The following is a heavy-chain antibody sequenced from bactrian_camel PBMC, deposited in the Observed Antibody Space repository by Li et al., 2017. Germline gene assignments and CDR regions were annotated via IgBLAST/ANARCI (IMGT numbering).Heavy chain of an antibody. CDR2: ISTDGRST. CDR3: AADWGAFYDKRRAECHGGTRN. V-gene: IGHV3S6*01. D-gene: IGHD3*01. CDR1: AYGYSSYC. J-gene: IGHJ4*01. Sequence: HVQLVESGGGSVQAEGSLRLSCAASAYGYSSYCMGWFRQAPGKEREAVAAISTDGRSTDYAGSVKGRFTVSRDNAKRMVTLEMTSLKPEDTAVYYCAADWGAFYDKRRAECHGGTRNWGQGTQVTVS.